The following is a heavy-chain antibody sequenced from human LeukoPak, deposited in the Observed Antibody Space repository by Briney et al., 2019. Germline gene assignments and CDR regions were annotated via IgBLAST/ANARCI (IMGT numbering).Heavy chain of an antibody. Sequence: GGSLRLSCAASGFTFSSAWMSWVRQAPGKGLEWVGRIKSKTDGGTTDYAAPVKGRFTISRDDSKNTLYLQMNSLKTEDTAVYYCTTGVQLLSRTDLRPPWGEYYYYYYYMDVWGKGTTVTVSS. V-gene: IGHV3-15*01. CDR1: GFTFSSAW. CDR2: IKSKTDGGTT. D-gene: IGHD2-2*01. J-gene: IGHJ6*03. CDR3: TTGVQLLSRTDLRPPWGEYYYYYYYMDV.